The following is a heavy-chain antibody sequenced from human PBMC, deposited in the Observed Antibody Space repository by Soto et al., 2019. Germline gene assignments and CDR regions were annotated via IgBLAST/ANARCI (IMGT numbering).Heavy chain of an antibody. CDR2: IYTSGIT. CDR3: ARDSNLYSISSRAKYCFDD. CDR1: GGSISSYY. Sequence: PSETLSLTGTVSGGSISSYYCSWIRHPAWKGLEWIGRIYTSGITNYNPSLKSRVTMSVDTSKNKFSLKLSSVTAADTPVYYCARDSNLYSISSRAKYCFDDHGEGILFSVPS. J-gene: IGHJ4*02. V-gene: IGHV4-4*07. D-gene: IGHD6-6*01.